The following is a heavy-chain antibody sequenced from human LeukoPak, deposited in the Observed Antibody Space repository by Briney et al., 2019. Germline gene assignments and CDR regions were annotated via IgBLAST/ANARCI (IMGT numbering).Heavy chain of an antibody. CDR2: INHSGST. CDR1: GGSFSGYF. CDR3: ARGSIAAAGNNWFDP. Sequence: PSETLSLTCAVYGGSFSGYFQSWIRQPPGKGLEWIGEINHSGSTNYNPSLKSRVSISVDTSKNQFSLKLSSVTAADTAVYYCARGSIAAAGNNWFDPWGQGTLVTVSS. D-gene: IGHD6-13*01. V-gene: IGHV4-34*01. J-gene: IGHJ5*02.